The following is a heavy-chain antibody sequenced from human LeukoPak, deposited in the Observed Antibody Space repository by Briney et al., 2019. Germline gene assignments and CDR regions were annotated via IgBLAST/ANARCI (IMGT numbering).Heavy chain of an antibody. Sequence: GGSLRLSCEASGVTFSSYVMSWVRQAPGKGPEWVSGIGGSGGGTYYADSVKGRFPISRDNSKNTLYLQMNSLRAEDTAVYYCVQEGPRGLAFDIWGQGTKVTVSS. CDR2: IGGSGGGT. V-gene: IGHV3-23*01. CDR1: GVTFSSYV. CDR3: VQEGPRGLAFDI. J-gene: IGHJ3*02.